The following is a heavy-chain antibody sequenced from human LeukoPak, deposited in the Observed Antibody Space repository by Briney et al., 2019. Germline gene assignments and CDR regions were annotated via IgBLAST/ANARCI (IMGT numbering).Heavy chain of an antibody. J-gene: IGHJ3*02. V-gene: IGHV4-4*07. D-gene: IGHD3-9*01. Sequence: SETLSLTCTVSGGSISSNYYWSWIRQPAGKGLEWIGRIYTSGSTNYNPSLKSRVTMSVDTSKNQFSLKLSSVTAADTAVYYCASSAVYDILTGYYDAFDIWGQGTMVTVSS. CDR1: GGSISSNYY. CDR3: ASSAVYDILTGYYDAFDI. CDR2: IYTSGST.